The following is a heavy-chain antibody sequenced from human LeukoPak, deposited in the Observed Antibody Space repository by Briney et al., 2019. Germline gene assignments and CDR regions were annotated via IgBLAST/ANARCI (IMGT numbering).Heavy chain of an antibody. J-gene: IGHJ4*02. D-gene: IGHD3-22*01. CDR1: GFTVSSYA. CDR3: AKDTYYYDSRGYYFY. Sequence: GGSLRLSCAASGFTVSSYAMDWVRQAPGKGLEWVAVVSYDGSNKYYADSVKGRFTISRDNSKNTLYLQMNSLRAEDTAVYYCAKDTYYYDSRGYYFYWGQATLVTVSS. V-gene: IGHV3-30*01. CDR2: VSYDGSNK.